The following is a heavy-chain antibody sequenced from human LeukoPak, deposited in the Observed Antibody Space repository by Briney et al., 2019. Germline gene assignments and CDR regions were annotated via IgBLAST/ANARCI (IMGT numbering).Heavy chain of an antibody. Sequence: ASVKVSCKAPGYTFTSYGISWVRQAPGQGLEWMGWISAYNGNTNYAQKLQGRVTMTTDTSTSTAYMELRSLRSDDTAVYYCATSRGSQTWFDPWGQGTLVTVSS. V-gene: IGHV1-18*01. CDR1: GYTFTSYG. CDR3: ATSRGSQTWFDP. D-gene: IGHD1-26*01. CDR2: ISAYNGNT. J-gene: IGHJ5*02.